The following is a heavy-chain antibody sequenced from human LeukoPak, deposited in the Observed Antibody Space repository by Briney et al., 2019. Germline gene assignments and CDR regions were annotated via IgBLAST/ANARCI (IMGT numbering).Heavy chain of an antibody. CDR3: AREIAAAGNKQFDY. J-gene: IGHJ4*02. V-gene: IGHV3-30-3*01. CDR1: GFTFSSYA. CDR2: ISYDGSNK. Sequence: GGSLRLSCAASGFTFSSYAMHWVRQAPGKGLEWVAVISYDGSNKYYADSVKGRFTISRDNSKNTLYLQMNSLRAEDTAVYYCAREIAAAGNKQFDYWGQGTLVTVSS. D-gene: IGHD6-13*01.